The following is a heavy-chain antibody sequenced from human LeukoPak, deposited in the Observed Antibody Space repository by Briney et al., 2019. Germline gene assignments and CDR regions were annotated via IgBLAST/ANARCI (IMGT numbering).Heavy chain of an antibody. CDR2: ISAYNGNT. CDR1: GYTFTSYG. J-gene: IGHJ3*02. V-gene: IGHV1-18*01. CDR3: ASANVFPNYYDSSGPPGRDAFDI. Sequence: GASVKVSCKASGYTFTSYGISWVRQAPGQGLEWMGWISAYNGNTNYAQKLQGRVTMTTDTSTSTAYMELRSLRSDDTAVYYCASANVFPNYYDSSGPPGRDAFDIWGQGTMVTVSS. D-gene: IGHD3-22*01.